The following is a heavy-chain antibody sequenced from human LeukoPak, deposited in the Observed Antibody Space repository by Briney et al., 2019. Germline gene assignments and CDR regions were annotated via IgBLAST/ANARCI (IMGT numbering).Heavy chain of an antibody. CDR2: ISYDVSNK. V-gene: IGHV3-30*04. Sequence: GGSLRLSCAASGFTFSSYAMHWVRQAPGKGLEWVAVISYDVSNKNYADSVKGRFTISRDNSKNTLYLQMDSLRADDTAVYYCARSQKETHLGAYGGFRDAFDVWGQGTMVIVSS. CDR3: ARSQKETHLGAYGGFRDAFDV. CDR1: GFTFSSYA. D-gene: IGHD4-23*01. J-gene: IGHJ3*01.